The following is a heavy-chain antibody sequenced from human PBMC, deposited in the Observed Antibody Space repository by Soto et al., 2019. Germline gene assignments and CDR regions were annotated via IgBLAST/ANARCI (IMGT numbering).Heavy chain of an antibody. CDR1: GGSFSGYY. Sequence: PSETLSLTCAVYGGSFSGYYWSWIRQPPGKGLEWIGEINHSGSTNYNPSLKSRVTISVDTSKNQFSLKLSSVTAADTAVYYCAREGAYRSSSSFDYYYYGMDVWGQGTTVTVSS. J-gene: IGHJ6*02. V-gene: IGHV4-34*01. CDR2: INHSGST. CDR3: AREGAYRSSSSFDYYYYGMDV. D-gene: IGHD6-6*01.